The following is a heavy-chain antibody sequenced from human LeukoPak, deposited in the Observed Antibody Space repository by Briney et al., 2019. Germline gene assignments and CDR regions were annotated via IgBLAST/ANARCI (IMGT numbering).Heavy chain of an antibody. V-gene: IGHV1-2*06. CDR2: INPNSGGT. Sequence: GASVKVSCKASGYTFTGYYMHWVRQAPGQGLEWMGRINPNSGGTNYAQKFQGRVTMTRDTSISTAYMEPSRLRSDDTAVYYCARVGEITIFRVVTWFDPWGQGTLFTVSS. CDR1: GYTFTGYY. CDR3: ARVGEITIFRVVTWFDP. J-gene: IGHJ5*02. D-gene: IGHD3-3*01.